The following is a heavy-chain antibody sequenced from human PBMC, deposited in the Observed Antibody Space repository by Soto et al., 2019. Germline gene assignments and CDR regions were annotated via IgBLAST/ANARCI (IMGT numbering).Heavy chain of an antibody. Sequence: EVQLVESGGGLVKPGGSLRLSCAASGFTFSSYSMNWVRQAPGKGLEWVSSISSGSSYTYYAVSAKGRFTISRDNARNSLYLQMNTLRAEDTAVYYCARAGNWGQGTLVTVSS. CDR3: ARAGN. CDR1: GFTFSSYS. J-gene: IGHJ4*02. CDR2: ISSGSSYT. V-gene: IGHV3-21*01.